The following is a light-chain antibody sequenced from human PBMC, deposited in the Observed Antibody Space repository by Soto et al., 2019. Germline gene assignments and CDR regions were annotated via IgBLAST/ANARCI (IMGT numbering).Light chain of an antibody. V-gene: IGKV3-11*01. CDR1: QSVGTS. J-gene: IGKJ4*01. CDR2: DVS. Sequence: EIVLTQSPATLSLSPGERATLSCRASQSVGTSLAWYQQKPGQAPSLLIYDVSNRATGIPARFSGSGSRTDFTLTISSLEPEDFAVYYCHQHSNWPLTFGGGTKVEIK. CDR3: HQHSNWPLT.